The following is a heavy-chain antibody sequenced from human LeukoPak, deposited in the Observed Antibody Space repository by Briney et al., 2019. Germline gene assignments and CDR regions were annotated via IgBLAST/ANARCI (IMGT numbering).Heavy chain of an antibody. CDR1: GFTFRGYG. V-gene: IGHV3-23*01. CDR2: IRGSGVTT. J-gene: IGHJ4*02. Sequence: PGGTLGLFCAASGFTFRGYGMSWVRQAPGKGLEWVSAIRGSGVTTYYADSVKGRFTISRDNSRTTLYLLMNSLRAEDTAVYYCAKDAAANVDYPYYFDYWGQGALVTVSS. CDR3: AKDAAANVDYPYYFDY. D-gene: IGHD4-11*01.